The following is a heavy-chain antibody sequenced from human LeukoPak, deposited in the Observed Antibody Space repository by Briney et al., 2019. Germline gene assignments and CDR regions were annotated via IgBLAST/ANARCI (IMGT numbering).Heavy chain of an antibody. Sequence: PGGSLRLSCAASGFTFSTYSMSWVRQAAGKGLAWVSSISSSGSHIYYADSVKGRFTISRDNAKNSLFLQMNSLRAEDTAVYYCARDGDSNYDCWSGCLYYFDFWGQGTRVTVSS. V-gene: IGHV3-21*01. CDR2: ISSSGSHI. CDR3: ARDGDSNYDCWSGCLYYFDF. CDR1: GFTFSTYS. D-gene: IGHD3-3*01. J-gene: IGHJ4*02.